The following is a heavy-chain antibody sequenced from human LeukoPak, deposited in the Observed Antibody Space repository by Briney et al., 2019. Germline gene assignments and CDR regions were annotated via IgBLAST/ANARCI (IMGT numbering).Heavy chain of an antibody. CDR1: GFTFSSYA. Sequence: PGGSLRLSCAASGFTFSSYAMSWVRQAPGKGLERVSAISGSGGSTYYADSVKGRFTISRDNSKNTLYLQMSSLRAEDTAVYYCAKRAQRVGDSSDHYYDYWGQGTLVTVSS. D-gene: IGHD3-22*01. CDR3: AKRAQRVGDSSDHYYDY. V-gene: IGHV3-23*01. J-gene: IGHJ4*02. CDR2: ISGSGGST.